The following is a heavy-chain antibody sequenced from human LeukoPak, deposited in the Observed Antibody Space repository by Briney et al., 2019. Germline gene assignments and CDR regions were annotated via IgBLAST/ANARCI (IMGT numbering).Heavy chain of an antibody. CDR1: GYTFTGYY. J-gene: IGHJ4*02. CDR2: INPNSGGT. CDR3: AKGLGGSGSYYALDY. Sequence: ASVKVSCKASGYTFTGYYMHWVRQAPGQGLEWMGWINPNSGGTNYAQKFQGRVTMTRDTSISTAYMELSRLRSDDTAVYYCAKGLGGSGSYYALDYWGQGTLVTVSS. V-gene: IGHV1-2*02. D-gene: IGHD3-10*01.